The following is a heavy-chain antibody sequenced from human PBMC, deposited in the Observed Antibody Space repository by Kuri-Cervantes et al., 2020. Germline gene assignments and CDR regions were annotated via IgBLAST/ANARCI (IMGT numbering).Heavy chain of an antibody. D-gene: IGHD2-21*01. J-gene: IGHJ5*02. CDR2: INHSGTT. CDR3: ARDIPTGRFDP. Sequence: GSLRLSCAAYGGSFSGYYWSWIRQPPGKGLEWIGEINHSGTTYYNPSLRSRVTISVDTSKNQFSLNLRSVTAADTAVYYCARDIPTGRFDPWGQGTLVTVSS. CDR1: GGSFSGYY. V-gene: IGHV4-34*01.